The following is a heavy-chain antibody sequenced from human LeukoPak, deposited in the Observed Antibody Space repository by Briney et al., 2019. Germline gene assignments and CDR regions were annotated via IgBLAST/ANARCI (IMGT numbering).Heavy chain of an antibody. Sequence: SETLSLTCTVSGGSISSSSYYWGWIRQPPGKGLEWIGSIYYSGSTYYNPSLKSRVTISVDTSKNQFSLKLSSVTAADTAVYYCAKATVTHYFDYWGQGTLVTVSS. D-gene: IGHD4-17*01. CDR1: GGSISSSSYY. V-gene: IGHV4-39*07. J-gene: IGHJ4*02. CDR3: AKATVTHYFDY. CDR2: IYYSGST.